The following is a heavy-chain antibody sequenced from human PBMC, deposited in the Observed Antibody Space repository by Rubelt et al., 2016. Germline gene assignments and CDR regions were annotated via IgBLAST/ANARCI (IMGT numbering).Heavy chain of an antibody. Sequence: QLQLQESGSGLVKPSQTLSLTCAVSGGSISSGGYSWSWIRQPPGKGLEWIGYIYHSGSTYYNPSPKSRVTISVDRSKNQFSLKLSSVTAADTAVYYCARGTIAAAGTGYFDYWGQGTLVTVSS. D-gene: IGHD6-13*01. CDR1: GGSISSGGYS. CDR2: IYHSGST. CDR3: ARGTIAAAGTGYFDY. V-gene: IGHV4-30-2*01. J-gene: IGHJ4*02.